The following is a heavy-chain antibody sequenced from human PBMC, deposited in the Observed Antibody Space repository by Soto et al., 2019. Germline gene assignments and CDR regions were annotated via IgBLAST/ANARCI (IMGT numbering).Heavy chain of an antibody. J-gene: IGHJ3*02. CDR1: GFTFSSYG. CDR2: IWYDGRNK. Sequence: QVQLVESGGGVVQPGRSLRLSCAPSGFTFSSYGMHWARQAPGKGLEWVAVIWYDGRNKVYADSVKVRFTISRDNSKNTLYLQMNSLRAEDTAVYYCARDLSGDYGALDTWGQGTMVTVTS. CDR3: ARDLSGDYGALDT. D-gene: IGHD4-17*01. V-gene: IGHV3-33*01.